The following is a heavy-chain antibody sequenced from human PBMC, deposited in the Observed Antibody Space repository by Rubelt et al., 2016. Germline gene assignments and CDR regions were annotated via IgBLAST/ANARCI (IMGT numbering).Heavy chain of an antibody. V-gene: IGHV4-38-2*02. D-gene: IGHD6-13*01. CDR2: IYHSGST. J-gene: IGHJ4*02. CDR3: ARVHRTAAGRPFDN. Sequence: QVQLQQWGAGLLKPSETLSLTCTVSGYSISSGHYWGWIRQPPGKGLEWIGIIYHSGSTYYNPSLKRRITIIVDTSKNQFPLKLSSGTAADTAGYYCARVHRTAAGRPFDNWGQGILVAVSS. CDR1: GYSISSGHY.